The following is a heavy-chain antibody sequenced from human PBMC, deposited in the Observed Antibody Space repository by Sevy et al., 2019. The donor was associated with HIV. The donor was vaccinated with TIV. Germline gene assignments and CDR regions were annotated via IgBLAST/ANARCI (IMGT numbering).Heavy chain of an antibody. J-gene: IGHJ4*01. CDR2: ISYDGSNK. CDR1: GFTFNTYA. CDR3: ARAAGSGSYSTTPYFDY. D-gene: IGHD1-26*01. V-gene: IGHV3-30-3*01. Sequence: GGSLRLSCAASGFTFNTYAMHWVRQAPGKGLEWVAVISYDGSNKYYADSVKGRFTIFRDNSKNTLYLQMNSLRTEDTAVYYCARAAGSGSYSTTPYFDYWSQRTLVTASS.